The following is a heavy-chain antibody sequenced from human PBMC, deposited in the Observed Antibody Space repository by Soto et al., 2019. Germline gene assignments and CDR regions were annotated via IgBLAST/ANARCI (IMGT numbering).Heavy chain of an antibody. D-gene: IGHD2-2*02. V-gene: IGHV4-59*01. CDR2: IYYSGST. CDR1: GGSISSYY. Sequence: PSETLSLTCTVSGGSISSYYWSWSRQPPWKGLEWIGYIYYSGSTNYNPSLKSRVTISVDTSKNQFSLKLSSVTAADTAVYYCARVPGRYCSSTSCYRYCSGGSCYLPGAFDIWGQGTMVTVSS. CDR3: ARVPGRYCSSTSCYRYCSGGSCYLPGAFDI. J-gene: IGHJ3*02.